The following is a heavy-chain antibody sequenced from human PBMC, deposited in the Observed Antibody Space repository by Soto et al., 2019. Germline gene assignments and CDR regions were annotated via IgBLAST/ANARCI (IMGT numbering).Heavy chain of an antibody. CDR3: ARGLVIRPYYYHGMDV. J-gene: IGHJ6*02. V-gene: IGHV4-30-4*08. Sequence: NLPLTYTVSGGSLSSGDYFWSWIRQSPGKGLEWIGYISSIGSTYYNPSLKSRVSVSRDTSKNQFSLKLSSVTTTDTAVYYCARGLVIRPYYYHGMDVWGQGTTVT. CDR2: ISSIGST. CDR1: GGSLSSGDYF. D-gene: IGHD3-9*01.